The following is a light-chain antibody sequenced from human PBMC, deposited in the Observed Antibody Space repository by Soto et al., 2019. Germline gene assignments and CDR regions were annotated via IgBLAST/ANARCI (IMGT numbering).Light chain of an antibody. J-gene: IGKJ5*01. Sequence: EIVLTQSPATLSLSPGERATLSCRASQIVISYLAWYQQKPGQAPRLLIYDASNRATGIPARFSGSGSGTDFTLTISSLEPEDFAVYYCQQRRNWHGGITFGQGTRLEIK. CDR3: QQRRNWHGGIT. V-gene: IGKV3-11*01. CDR1: QIVISY. CDR2: DAS.